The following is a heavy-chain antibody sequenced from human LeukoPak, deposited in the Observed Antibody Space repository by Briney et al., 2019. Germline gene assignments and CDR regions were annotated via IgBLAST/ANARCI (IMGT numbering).Heavy chain of an antibody. V-gene: IGHV1-2*02. CDR1: GYTFTGYY. D-gene: IGHD5-12*01. CDR2: INPNRGDT. CDR3: ARGYEGGCDY. Sequence: VKVSCKASGYTFTGYYMHRVRQAPGQGLEWMGWINPNRGDTNYAQKFQGRVTMTRDASISTAYMELRRLRSDDTAVYYCARGYEGGCDYWGQGTLVTVSS. J-gene: IGHJ4*02.